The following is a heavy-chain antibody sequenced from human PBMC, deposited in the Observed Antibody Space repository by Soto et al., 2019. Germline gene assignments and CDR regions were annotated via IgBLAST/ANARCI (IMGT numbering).Heavy chain of an antibody. CDR3: TGGFTQYFDY. Sequence: EVQLLESGGGLVQPGGSLRLSCAASGFTFSSYAMSWVRQAPGKGLEWVSAISGSGGSTYYADSVKGRFTISRDNSKNTLYLQMNSQRAEDTAVYYCTGGFTQYFDYWGQGTLVTVSS. CDR2: ISGSGGST. V-gene: IGHV3-23*01. CDR1: GFTFSSYA. J-gene: IGHJ4*02. D-gene: IGHD3-16*01.